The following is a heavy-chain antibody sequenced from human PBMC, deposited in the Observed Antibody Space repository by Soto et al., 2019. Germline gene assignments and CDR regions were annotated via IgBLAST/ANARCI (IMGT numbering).Heavy chain of an antibody. CDR3: ARGPGGPDGPGDY. J-gene: IGHJ4*02. CDR2: INAGNGNT. V-gene: IGHV1-3*01. D-gene: IGHD2-15*01. CDR1: GYTFTSYA. Sequence: QVQLVQSGAEVKKPGASVKGSCKASGYTFTSYAMHWVRQAPVQRLEWMGWINAGNGNTKYSLKFQGRVTITRDTSASTAYMELSSLRSEDTAVYYCARGPGGPDGPGDYWGQGTLVTVSS.